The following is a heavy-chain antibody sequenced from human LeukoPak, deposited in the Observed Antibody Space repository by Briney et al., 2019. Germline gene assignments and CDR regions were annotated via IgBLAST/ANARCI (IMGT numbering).Heavy chain of an antibody. CDR3: ARVLDIVVVPAAIASDY. CDR1: GFTFSSYS. J-gene: IGHJ4*02. V-gene: IGHV3-21*01. D-gene: IGHD2-2*03. Sequence: GGSLRLSCAASGFTFSSYSMNWVRQAPGKGLEWVSSISSSSSYIYYADSVKGRFTISRDNAKNSLYLQMNSLRAEDTAVYYCARVLDIVVVPAAIASDYWGQGTLVTVSS. CDR2: ISSSSSYI.